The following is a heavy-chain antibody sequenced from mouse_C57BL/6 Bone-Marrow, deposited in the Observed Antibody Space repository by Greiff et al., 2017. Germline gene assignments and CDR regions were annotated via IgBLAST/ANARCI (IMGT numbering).Heavy chain of an antibody. V-gene: IGHV1-50*01. D-gene: IGHD1-1*01. CDR1: GYTFTSYW. Sequence: QVQLQQPGAELVKPGSSVKLSCKASGYTFTSYWMQWVKQRPGQGLEWIGEIDPSDSYTNYNQKFKGKATLTVDTSSSTAYMQLRSLTSEDSAVCSSARRGTVVSYWYFDVWGTGTTVTVSS. CDR2: IDPSDSYT. J-gene: IGHJ1*03. CDR3: ARRGTVVSYWYFDV.